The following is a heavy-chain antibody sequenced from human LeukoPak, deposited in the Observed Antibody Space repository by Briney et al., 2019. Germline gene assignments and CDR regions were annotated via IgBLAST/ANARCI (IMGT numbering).Heavy chain of an antibody. J-gene: IGHJ4*02. Sequence: SETLSLTCAVSGVSFDDYYRSWVRQTPGKGLEWLGEINHSGHTNDSPSLKSRVTLSIDTSRKQFSLNLRSVTVADAGIYYCTRMTTGHDYWGQGTLVTVSS. D-gene: IGHD4-17*01. CDR2: INHSGHT. CDR1: GVSFDDYY. V-gene: IGHV4-34*01. CDR3: TRMTTGHDY.